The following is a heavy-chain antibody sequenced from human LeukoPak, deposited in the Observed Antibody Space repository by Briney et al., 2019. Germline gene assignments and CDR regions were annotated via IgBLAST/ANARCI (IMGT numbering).Heavy chain of an antibody. CDR2: ISGSTGTT. V-gene: IGHV3-48*02. CDR1: GFTFSTYG. Sequence: GGSLRLSCAASGFTFSTYGMNWVRQAPGKGLERVSYISGSTGTTYYADSVKGRFTISRDNAKNSLYLQMNSLRDEDTAVYYCARELSPFDYWGQGTLVTVSS. D-gene: IGHD4/OR15-4a*01. J-gene: IGHJ4*02. CDR3: ARELSPFDY.